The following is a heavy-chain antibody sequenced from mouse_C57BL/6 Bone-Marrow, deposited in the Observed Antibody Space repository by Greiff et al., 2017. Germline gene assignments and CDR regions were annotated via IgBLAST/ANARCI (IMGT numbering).Heavy chain of an antibody. CDR2: IWSGGST. J-gene: IGHJ4*01. CDR1: GFYLTSYG. CDR3: ARRRVSHNYAMDY. V-gene: IGHV2-2*01. Sequence: QVQLQQSGPGLVQPSQSLSLTCTVSGFYLTSYGVPWVRQSPGRGLEWLGVIWSGGSTDYNAAFISRLSISKDNSKSQDFFKMTSLQADDTAIYYCARRRVSHNYAMDYWGQGTSVTVSS.